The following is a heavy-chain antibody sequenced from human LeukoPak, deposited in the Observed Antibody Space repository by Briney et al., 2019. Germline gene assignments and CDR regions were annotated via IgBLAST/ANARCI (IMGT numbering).Heavy chain of an antibody. D-gene: IGHD3-22*01. V-gene: IGHV4-34*01. J-gene: IGHJ4*02. CDR1: GGSFSGYY. Sequence: SETLSLTCAVYGGSFSGYYWSWIRQPPGKGLEWIGEINHSGSTNYIPSLKSRVTISVDTSKNQFSLKLSSVTAADTAVYYCARGLRKLLRLFDYWGQGTLVTVSS. CDR3: ARGLRKLLRLFDY. CDR2: INHSGST.